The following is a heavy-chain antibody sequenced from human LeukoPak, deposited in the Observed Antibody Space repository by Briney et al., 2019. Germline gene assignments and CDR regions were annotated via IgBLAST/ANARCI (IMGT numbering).Heavy chain of an antibody. CDR1: GYTFTGLY. CDR3: ARARYSSGWYPFDY. J-gene: IGHJ4*02. V-gene: IGHV1-2*02. D-gene: IGHD6-19*01. Sequence: ASVKVSCKSSGYTFTGLYMLWVRQAPGQGLEWIGWISPNSGGTNYAQKFQGRVTMTRDTSISIAYMELSRLASDDTAVYYCARARYSSGWYPFDYWGQGTLVTVSS. CDR2: ISPNSGGT.